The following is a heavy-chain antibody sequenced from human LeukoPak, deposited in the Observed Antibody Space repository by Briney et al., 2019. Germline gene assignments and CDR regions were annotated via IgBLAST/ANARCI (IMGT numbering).Heavy chain of an antibody. CDR2: ISSNGNRA. V-gene: IGHV3-64D*08. CDR1: GFTFSSYS. CDR3: VKGSGSGWYGY. J-gene: IGHJ4*02. D-gene: IGHD6-19*01. Sequence: GGSLRLSCSASGFTFSSYSMHWVRQAPGKGLEYVSAISSNGNRAYYADSVKGRFTISRDNSKNTLYLQMGSLRAEDTAVYYCVKGSGSGWYGYWGQGTLVTVSS.